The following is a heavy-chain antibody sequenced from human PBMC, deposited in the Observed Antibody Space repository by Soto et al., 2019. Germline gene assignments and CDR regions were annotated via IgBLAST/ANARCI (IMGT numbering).Heavy chain of an antibody. CDR3: ARGTSSWYSWVDP. CDR1: GNTFTNYY. V-gene: IGHV1-46*01. CDR2: INPSGDNA. J-gene: IGHJ5*02. Sequence: QVQLVQSGAEVKKPGASVKVSCKASGNTFTNYYMHWVRQAPGQGLEWMGIINPSGDNANYAQKFQGRVTMTRDTSTTTVYMEVSNLRSEDTAVYYCARGTSSWYSWVDPWGQGTLVTVSS. D-gene: IGHD2-2*01.